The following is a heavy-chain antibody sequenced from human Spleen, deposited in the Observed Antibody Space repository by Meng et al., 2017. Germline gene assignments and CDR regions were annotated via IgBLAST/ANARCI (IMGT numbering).Heavy chain of an antibody. Sequence: GESLKISCAASGFTFSCYAIHWVRQAPGKGLEWVAIIWYDGSNKYYADSVKGRFTISRDNSKNTLYLQMNSLRAEDTAVYYCARDLGRITMVRGVIINGGYYYYGMDVWGQGTTVTVSS. J-gene: IGHJ6*02. CDR2: IWYDGSNK. CDR3: ARDLGRITMVRGVIINGGYYYYGMDV. V-gene: IGHV3-30*02. CDR1: GFTFSCYA. D-gene: IGHD3-10*01.